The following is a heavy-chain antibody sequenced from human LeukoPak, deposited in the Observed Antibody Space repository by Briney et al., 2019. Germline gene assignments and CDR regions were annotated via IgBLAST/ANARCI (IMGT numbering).Heavy chain of an antibody. CDR2: INHSGST. J-gene: IGHJ4*02. D-gene: IGHD4-17*01. CDR1: GGSFSGYY. Sequence: PSETLSLTCAVYGGSFSGYYWSWIRQPPGKGLEWIGEINHSGSTNYNPSLKSRVTISVDTSKNQFSLKLSSVTAADTAVYYCARVPTYTVTNFDYWGQGTLVTVSS. V-gene: IGHV4-34*01. CDR3: ARVPTYTVTNFDY.